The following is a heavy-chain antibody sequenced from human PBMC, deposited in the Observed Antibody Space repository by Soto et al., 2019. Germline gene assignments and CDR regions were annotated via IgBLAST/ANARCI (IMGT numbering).Heavy chain of an antibody. CDR3: ARDGVGPFDY. Sequence: SETLSLTCTISGGSVSTYYWSWIRQPPGKELEWIGLTSYSGNTNYNPSLKSRVAIAVDTSKNQFSLTLSSVTAADTAVYYCARDGVGPFDYWGQGTLVTVAS. D-gene: IGHD3-3*01. V-gene: IGHV4-59*02. CDR1: GGSVSTYY. CDR2: TSYSGNT. J-gene: IGHJ4*02.